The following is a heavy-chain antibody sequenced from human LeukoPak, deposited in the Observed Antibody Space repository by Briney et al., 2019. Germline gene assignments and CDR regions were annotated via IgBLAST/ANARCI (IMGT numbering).Heavy chain of an antibody. D-gene: IGHD6-19*01. CDR3: ARAREAVAIDY. CDR2: INHSGST. V-gene: IGHV4-34*01. J-gene: IGHJ4*02. CDR1: GGSFSGYY. Sequence: SETLSLTCAVYGGSFSGYYWSWIHQPPGKGLEWIGEINHSGSTNHNPSLKSRVTISVDTSKNQFSLKLSSVTAADTAVYYCARAREAVAIDYWGQGTLVAVSS.